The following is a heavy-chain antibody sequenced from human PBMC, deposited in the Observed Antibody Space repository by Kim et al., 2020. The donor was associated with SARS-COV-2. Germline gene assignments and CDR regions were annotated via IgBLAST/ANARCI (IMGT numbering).Heavy chain of an antibody. CDR3: ARDGYYDSTTFSYRYGIDV. J-gene: IGHJ6*02. CDR2: ISMSSSYI. Sequence: GGSLRLSCAASGFNFKIYNMNWVRQAPGKGLQWVSSISMSSSYIYYADSVKGRFTISRDDAKNSLYLEMNSLGAEDTAVYFCARDGYYDSTTFSYRYGIDVWSQGTTVTVSS. D-gene: IGHD3-22*01. V-gene: IGHV3-21*06. CDR1: GFNFKIYN.